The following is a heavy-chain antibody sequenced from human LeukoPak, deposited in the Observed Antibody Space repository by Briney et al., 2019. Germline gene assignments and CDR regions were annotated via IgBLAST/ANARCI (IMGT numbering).Heavy chain of an antibody. CDR2: IYYSGST. CDR3: ARPLLSGYYYVGAFDI. J-gene: IGHJ3*02. Sequence: SETLSLTCTVSGASITSYYWSWIRQPPGKGLEWIGYIYYSGSTTYKPSLKSRVTISVDTSKNQFSLKLSSVTAADTAVYYCARPLLSGYYYVGAFDIWGQGTMVTVSS. D-gene: IGHD3-10*02. V-gene: IGHV4-59*08. CDR1: GASITSYY.